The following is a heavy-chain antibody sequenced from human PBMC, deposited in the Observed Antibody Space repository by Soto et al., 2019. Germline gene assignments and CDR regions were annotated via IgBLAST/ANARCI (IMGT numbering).Heavy chain of an antibody. D-gene: IGHD3-9*01. Sequence: SETLSLTCAVYGGSFSGYYWSWIRQPPGKGLEWIGEINHSGSTNYNPSLKSRVTIPVDTSKNQFSLKLSSVTAADTAVYYCARGSDVLRYFDWLLGSTDFDYWGQGTLVTVSS. J-gene: IGHJ4*02. CDR3: ARGSDVLRYFDWLLGSTDFDY. CDR1: GGSFSGYY. V-gene: IGHV4-34*01. CDR2: INHSGST.